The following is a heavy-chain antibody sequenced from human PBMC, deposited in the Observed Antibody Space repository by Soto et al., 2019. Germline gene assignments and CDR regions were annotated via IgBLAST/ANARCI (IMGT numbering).Heavy chain of an antibody. CDR1: GGSFSGYY. Sequence: SETLSLTCAVYGGSFSGYYWSWIRQPPGKGLEWIGEINHSGSTNYNPSLKSRVTISVDTSKNQFSLLLSSVTAAYTAVYYCVSNYYDFWSGYGYWGQGTLVTVSS. J-gene: IGHJ4*02. V-gene: IGHV4-34*01. CDR2: INHSGST. D-gene: IGHD3-3*01. CDR3: VSNYYDFWSGYGY.